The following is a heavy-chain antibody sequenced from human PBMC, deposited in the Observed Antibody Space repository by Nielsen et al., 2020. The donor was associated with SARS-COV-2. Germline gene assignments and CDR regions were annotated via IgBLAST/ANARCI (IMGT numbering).Heavy chain of an antibody. D-gene: IGHD6-13*01. CDR1: GFTFSSYW. V-gene: IGHV3-7*01. CDR3: AKRGQQLPQEFDY. CDR2: IKQDGSEK. Sequence: GESLKISCAASGFTFSSYWMSWVRQAPGKGLEWVANIKQDGSEKYYVDSVKGRFTISRDNAKNSLYLQMNSLRAEDTAVYYCAKRGQQLPQEFDYWGQGTLVTVSS. J-gene: IGHJ4*02.